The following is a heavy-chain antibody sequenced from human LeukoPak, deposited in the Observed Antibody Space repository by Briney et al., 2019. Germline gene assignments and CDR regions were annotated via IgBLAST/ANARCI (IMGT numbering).Heavy chain of an antibody. CDR2: IYYSGST. D-gene: IGHD1-26*01. CDR1: GGSISSSSYY. J-gene: IGHJ5*02. Sequence: ETLSLTCTVSGGSISSSSYYWGWIRQPPGKGLEWIGSIYYSGSTYYNPSLKSRVTISVDTSKNQFSLKLSSVTAADTAVYYCARGRSGSPAFDPWGQGTLVTVSS. V-gene: IGHV4-39*07. CDR3: ARGRSGSPAFDP.